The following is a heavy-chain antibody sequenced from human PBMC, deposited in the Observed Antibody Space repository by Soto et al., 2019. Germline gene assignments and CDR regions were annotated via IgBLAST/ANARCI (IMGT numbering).Heavy chain of an antibody. Sequence: KPSETLSLTCTVSGGSISSYYWSWIRQPPGKGLEWIGYIYYSGSTNYNPSLKSRVTISVDTSKNQFSLKLSSVTAADTAVYYCARGIAAAWYYYYGMDVWGQGTTVTVSS. CDR3: ARGIAAAWYYYYGMDV. D-gene: IGHD6-13*01. J-gene: IGHJ6*02. V-gene: IGHV4-59*01. CDR2: IYYSGST. CDR1: GGSISSYY.